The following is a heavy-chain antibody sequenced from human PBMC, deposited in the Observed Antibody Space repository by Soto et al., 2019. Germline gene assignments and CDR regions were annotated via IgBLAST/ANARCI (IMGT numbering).Heavy chain of an antibody. D-gene: IGHD3-22*01. CDR1: SGSSTTSY. CDR3: ASSGIVGREVNTWFDP. J-gene: IGHJ5*02. Sequence: SETLSLTCTFSSGSSTTSYWSWIRQPLGKALEWIGYISYRGSTNYNPSLKSRLTISIDTSKSQISLKLTSMTTADTAVYYCASSGIVGREVNTWFDPWGQGTLVTVSS. V-gene: IGHV4-59*01. CDR2: ISYRGST.